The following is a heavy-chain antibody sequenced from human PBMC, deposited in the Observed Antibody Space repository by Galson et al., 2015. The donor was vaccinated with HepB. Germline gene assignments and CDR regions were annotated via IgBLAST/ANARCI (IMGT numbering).Heavy chain of an antibody. D-gene: IGHD2-8*02. V-gene: IGHV1-69*13. CDR1: EGTFTSYA. J-gene: IGHJ5*02. CDR3: ATDASGWLDP. Sequence: SVKVSCKASEGTFTSYAISWVRQAPGQGLEWLGGTIPVFGITNYTQKFQGRVTITADGSTSTAYMELSSLTSEDTAVYYCATDASGWLDPWGQGTLVTVSS. CDR2: TIPVFGIT.